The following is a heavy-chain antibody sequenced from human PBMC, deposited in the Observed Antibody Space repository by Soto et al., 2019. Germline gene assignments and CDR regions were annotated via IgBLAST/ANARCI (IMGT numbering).Heavy chain of an antibody. CDR3: ARDLWWYLH. CDR2: ISAGSEGA. V-gene: IGHV3-23*01. Sequence: EVQLLKSGGGLVQPGGALRLSCAASGFTFSSHAMSWVRQAPGKGLEWISSISAGSEGAYYADSVKGRFTISRDNSNNTLYLQMNSLRAEDTAVYYCARDLWWYLHWGQGTLVTVSS. D-gene: IGHD2-15*01. J-gene: IGHJ4*02. CDR1: GFTFSSHA.